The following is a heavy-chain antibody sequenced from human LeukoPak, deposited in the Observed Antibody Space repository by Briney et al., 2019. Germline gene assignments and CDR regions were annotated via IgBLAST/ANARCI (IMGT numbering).Heavy chain of an antibody. V-gene: IGHV4-59*01. CDR2: IYYSGST. J-gene: IGHJ4*02. Sequence: SETLSLTCTVSGGSISSYYWSWIRQPPGKGLEWIGYIYYSGSTNYNPSLKSRVTISVDTSKNQFSLKLSSVTAADTAVYYCARGMTEQLDPFDYWGQGTQVTVSS. CDR3: ARGMTEQLDPFDY. CDR1: GGSISSYY. D-gene: IGHD6-6*01.